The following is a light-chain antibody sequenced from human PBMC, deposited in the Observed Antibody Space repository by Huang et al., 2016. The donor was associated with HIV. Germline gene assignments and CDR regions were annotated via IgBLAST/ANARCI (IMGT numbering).Light chain of an antibody. J-gene: IGKJ5*01. CDR2: DAS. V-gene: IGKV3-11*01. CDR1: QSVRNY. Sequence: EIVLTQSPATLSLSPGERATLSCRASQSVRNYLAWYQQKPGQAPRLLIYDASNRATGIPARFSGSGSGTDFTLTISSLEPEDFAVYYCQQRSNLAEFTFGQGTRLEIK. CDR3: QQRSNLAEFT.